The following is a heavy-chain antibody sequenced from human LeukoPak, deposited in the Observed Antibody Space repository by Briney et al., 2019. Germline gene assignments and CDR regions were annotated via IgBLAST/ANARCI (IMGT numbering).Heavy chain of an antibody. D-gene: IGHD3-22*01. Sequence: GGPLRLSCAASGFTFSSYWMSWVRQAPGKGLEWVANIKQDGSEKYYVDSVKGRFTISRDNAKNSLYLQMNSLRAEDTAVHYCARVSSSGYYYDSSGYQSRDAFDIWGQGTMVTVSS. J-gene: IGHJ3*02. CDR1: GFTFSSYW. CDR2: IKQDGSEK. CDR3: ARVSSSGYYYDSSGYQSRDAFDI. V-gene: IGHV3-7*01.